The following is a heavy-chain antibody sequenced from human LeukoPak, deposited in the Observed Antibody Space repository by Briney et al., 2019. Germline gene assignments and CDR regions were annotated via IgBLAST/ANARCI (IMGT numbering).Heavy chain of an antibody. Sequence: SETLSLTCTVSGTSMINSHYWGWIRQSPGKGLELIGSIYYSGSTFYNPSLKSRITISVDTSKNHFSLELRSVTAADTAIYYCARNMTAITRLDVFDLWGPGTMVTVSS. CDR1: GTSMINSHY. D-gene: IGHD2-21*02. V-gene: IGHV4-39*02. J-gene: IGHJ3*01. CDR2: IYYSGST. CDR3: ARNMTAITRLDVFDL.